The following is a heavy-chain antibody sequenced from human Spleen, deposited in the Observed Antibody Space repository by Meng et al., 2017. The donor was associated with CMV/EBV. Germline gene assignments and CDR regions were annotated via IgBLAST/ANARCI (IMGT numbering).Heavy chain of an antibody. Sequence: SETLSLTCSVSSGSIRSSSFYWGWIRQPPGKPLEWIGSAFYTGTTCYNPSLTGRVSISVDTSSDQFSLKLTSMTAADTAVYYCARVRVAAGDYWGQGTLVTVSS. CDR2: AFYTGTT. V-gene: IGHV4-39*07. D-gene: IGHD6-19*01. CDR1: SGSIRSSSFY. J-gene: IGHJ4*02. CDR3: ARVRVAAGDY.